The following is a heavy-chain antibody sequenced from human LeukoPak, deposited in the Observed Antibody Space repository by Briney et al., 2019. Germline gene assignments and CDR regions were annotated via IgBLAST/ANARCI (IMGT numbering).Heavy chain of an antibody. D-gene: IGHD3-10*01. Sequence: PSETLSLTCTVSGGSISSYYWSWIRQPPGKGLEWIGYIYYSGSTNYNPSLKSRVTISVDTSKNQFSLKLSSVTAADTAVYYCARTKMVRGVISGFDYWGQGTLVTVSS. J-gene: IGHJ4*02. CDR1: GGSISSYY. V-gene: IGHV4-59*01. CDR2: IYYSGST. CDR3: ARTKMVRGVISGFDY.